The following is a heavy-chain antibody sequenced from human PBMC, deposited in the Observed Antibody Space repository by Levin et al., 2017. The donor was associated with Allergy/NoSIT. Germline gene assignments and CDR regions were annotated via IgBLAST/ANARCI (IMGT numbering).Heavy chain of an antibody. CDR3: AREWEGSSPFDY. Sequence: ASVKVSCKASGYTFTGYYMHWVRQAPGQGLEWMGRINPNSGGTNYAQKFQGRVTMTRDTSISTAYMELSRLRSDDTAVYYCAREWEGSSPFDYWGQGTLVTVSS. D-gene: IGHD6-6*01. V-gene: IGHV1-2*06. CDR2: INPNSGGT. J-gene: IGHJ4*02. CDR1: GYTFTGYY.